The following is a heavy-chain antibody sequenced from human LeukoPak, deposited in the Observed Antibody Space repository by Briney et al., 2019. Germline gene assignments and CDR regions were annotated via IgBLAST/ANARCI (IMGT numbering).Heavy chain of an antibody. D-gene: IGHD2-15*01. J-gene: IGHJ3*02. CDR3: AKSQLRYCSGGSCFDAFDI. V-gene: IGHV3-23*01. CDR1: GFTFSSYG. Sequence: GGSLRLSCGASGFTFSSYGMNWVRQAPGKGLEWVSTISGSGGSTYYADSVKGRFTISRDNSKNTLYLQMHSLRAEDTALYYCAKSQLRYCSGGSCFDAFDIWGQGTMVTVSS. CDR2: ISGSGGST.